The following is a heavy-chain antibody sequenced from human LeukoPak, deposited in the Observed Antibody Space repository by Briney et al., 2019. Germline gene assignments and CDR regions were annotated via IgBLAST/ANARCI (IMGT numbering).Heavy chain of an antibody. CDR1: EFTFSDYY. J-gene: IGHJ4*02. CDR2: INSSGGTI. Sequence: VGSLRLSCAASEFTFSDYYISCIRQAPGKGLEWVSYINSSGGTIYYADSVRGRFTISRDNAKNSLSLQMNSLRAEDTAVYFCAREVGATYFDYWGQGTLVTVSS. CDR3: AREVGATYFDY. D-gene: IGHD1-26*01. V-gene: IGHV3-11*01.